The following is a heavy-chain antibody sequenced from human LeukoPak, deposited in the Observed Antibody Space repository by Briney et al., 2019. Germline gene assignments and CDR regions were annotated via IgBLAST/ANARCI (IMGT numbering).Heavy chain of an antibody. D-gene: IGHD6-19*01. CDR3: ARGSVPGTHDAFDI. Sequence: GGSLRLSCAASGFTFSSYDMRWVRQAAGKGLEWVSTIGTAGDTYYPVSVKGRFTISRENAKNSLYLQMNSLRAGDTAVFYCARGSVPGTHDAFDIWGQGTMVTVSS. V-gene: IGHV3-13*01. CDR1: GFTFSSYD. CDR2: IGTAGDT. J-gene: IGHJ3*02.